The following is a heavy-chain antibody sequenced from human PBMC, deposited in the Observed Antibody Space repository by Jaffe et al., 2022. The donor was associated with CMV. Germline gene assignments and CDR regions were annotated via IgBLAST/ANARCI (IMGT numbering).Heavy chain of an antibody. J-gene: IGHJ4*02. Sequence: QVQLVESGGGVVQPGRSLRLSCAASGFTFSSYGMHWVRQAPGKGLEWVAVISYDGSNKYYADSVKGRFTISRDNSKNTLYLQMNSLRAEDTAVYYCAKDQAPRPYYYYDSSGYYYPDYWGQGTLVTVSS. V-gene: IGHV3-30*18. D-gene: IGHD3-22*01. CDR1: GFTFSSYG. CDR2: ISYDGSNK. CDR3: AKDQAPRPYYYYDSSGYYYPDY.